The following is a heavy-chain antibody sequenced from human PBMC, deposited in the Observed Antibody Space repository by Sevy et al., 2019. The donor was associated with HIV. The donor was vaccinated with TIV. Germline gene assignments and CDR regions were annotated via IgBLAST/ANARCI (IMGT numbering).Heavy chain of an antibody. J-gene: IGHJ4*02. Sequence: GGSLRLSCSASGFSFSTYAMHWVRQAPGKGLEWVAFTRYDSSNTFYADSVKGRFSISRDNSKNTLYLQMSSLRPEDTALYFCAGGHEYSGYDFLIDYWGQGTLVTVSS. CDR1: GFSFSTYA. CDR3: AGGHEYSGYDFLIDY. CDR2: TRYDSSNT. V-gene: IGHV3-30*02. D-gene: IGHD5-12*01.